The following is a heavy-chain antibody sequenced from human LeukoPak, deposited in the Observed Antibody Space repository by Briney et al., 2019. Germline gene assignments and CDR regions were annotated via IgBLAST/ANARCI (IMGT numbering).Heavy chain of an antibody. Sequence: SGRSLRLSCAASGFTFSSYAMSWVRQAPGKGVEWVSAISGSGGSPYYADSVKGRFTISRDNSKNTLYLQMNSLRAEDTAVYYCASTLYGDFPDAFDIWGQGTMVTVSS. CDR2: ISGSGGSP. CDR1: GFTFSSYA. J-gene: IGHJ3*02. D-gene: IGHD4-17*01. V-gene: IGHV3-23*01. CDR3: ASTLYGDFPDAFDI.